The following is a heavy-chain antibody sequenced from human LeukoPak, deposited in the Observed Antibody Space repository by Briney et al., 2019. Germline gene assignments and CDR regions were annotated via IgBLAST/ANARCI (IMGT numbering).Heavy chain of an antibody. CDR3: AKGGIARVY. Sequence: ASVKVSCKASGYTFTGYYIHWVRQAPGQGLEWMGWINPNSGDTNYAQKFQGRVTMTSDTSITTAYMELSSLRPDDTAVYSCAKGGIARVYWREGTLVTVSS. J-gene: IGHJ4*02. CDR2: INPNSGDT. CDR1: GYTFTGYY. V-gene: IGHV1-2*02. D-gene: IGHD6-6*01.